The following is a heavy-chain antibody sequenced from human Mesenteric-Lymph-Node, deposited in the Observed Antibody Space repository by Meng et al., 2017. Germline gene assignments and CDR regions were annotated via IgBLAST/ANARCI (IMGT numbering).Heavy chain of an antibody. D-gene: IGHD1-1*01. CDR3: ARDHWNDALAFDI. CDR1: GFTFSSYA. CDR2: IKQDGSEK. V-gene: IGHV3-7*01. J-gene: IGHJ3*02. Sequence: GESLKISCVASGFTFSSYAMSWVRQAPGKGLEWVANIKQDGSEKYYVDSVKGRFTISRDNAKNSLYLQMNSLRAEDTAVYYCARDHWNDALAFDIWGQGTMVTVSS.